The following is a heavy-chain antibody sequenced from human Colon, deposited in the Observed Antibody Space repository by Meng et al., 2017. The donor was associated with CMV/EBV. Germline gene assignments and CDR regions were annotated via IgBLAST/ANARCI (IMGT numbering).Heavy chain of an antibody. D-gene: IGHD5-24*01. CDR1: GGSLSGYY. J-gene: IGHJ4*02. Sequence: VRPRQGRAGLWRPSETLSPPCTVYGGSLSGYYWTWIRQPPGKGLEWIGEIHHSGSTFYNPSLNNRVSISVDTSKNQFSLNLRSVTAADTAVYYCSRGADPYKSGIYWGQGALVTV. CDR2: IHHSGST. V-gene: IGHV4-34*01. CDR3: SRGADPYKSGIY.